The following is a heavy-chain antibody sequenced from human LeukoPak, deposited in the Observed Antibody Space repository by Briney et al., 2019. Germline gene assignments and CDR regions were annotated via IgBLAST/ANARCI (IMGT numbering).Heavy chain of an antibody. CDR3: AREGIDSSGYYSYFDY. D-gene: IGHD3-22*01. CDR1: GFTFSSYW. Sequence: PGGSLRLSCAASGFTFSSYWMSWVRQAPGKGLEWVANIKQDGSEKYYVDSVKGRFTISRDNAKNSLYLQMNSLGAEDTAVYYCAREGIDSSGYYSYFDYWGQGTLVTVSS. J-gene: IGHJ4*02. V-gene: IGHV3-7*01. CDR2: IKQDGSEK.